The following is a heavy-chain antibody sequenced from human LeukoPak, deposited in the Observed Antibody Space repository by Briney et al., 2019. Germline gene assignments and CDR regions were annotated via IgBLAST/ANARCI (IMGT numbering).Heavy chain of an antibody. CDR1: GFTFSSYA. J-gene: IGHJ4*02. D-gene: IGHD2-15*01. V-gene: IGHV3-30-3*01. Sequence: GGSLRLSCAASGFTFSSYAMHWVRQAPGKGLEWVAVISYDGSNKYYADSVKGRFTISRDNSKNTLYLQMNSLRAEDTAVYYCARESRKVYCSGGSCPIRYWGQGTLVTVSS. CDR2: ISYDGSNK. CDR3: ARESRKVYCSGGSCPIRY.